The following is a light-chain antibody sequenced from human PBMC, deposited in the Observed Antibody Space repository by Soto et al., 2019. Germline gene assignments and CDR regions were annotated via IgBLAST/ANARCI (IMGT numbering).Light chain of an antibody. CDR3: QQRHMWPIT. CDR2: DAY. J-gene: IGKJ5*01. CDR1: QSFRGL. V-gene: IGKV3-11*01. Sequence: EIVFTQSPGTLSLSPGEIATLSCMASQSFRGLLAWYQQKPGQAPRLLIYDAYNRATGIPPRFSGSGSGTDFTLTISSLEPEDSAVYYCQQRHMWPITFGQGTRLETK.